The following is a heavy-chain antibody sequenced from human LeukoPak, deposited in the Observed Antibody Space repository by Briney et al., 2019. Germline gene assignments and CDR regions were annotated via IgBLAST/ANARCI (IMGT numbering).Heavy chain of an antibody. CDR1: GFTFSSYS. CDR3: ARDYYDSSGYRDY. V-gene: IGHV3-21*01. D-gene: IGHD3-22*01. Sequence: GGSLRLSCAASGFTFSSYSMNWVRQAPGKGLEWVSPISSSSSYIYYADSVKGRFTISRDNAKNSLYLQMNSLGAEDTAVYYCARDYYDSSGYRDYWGQGTLVTVSS. J-gene: IGHJ4*02. CDR2: ISSSSSYI.